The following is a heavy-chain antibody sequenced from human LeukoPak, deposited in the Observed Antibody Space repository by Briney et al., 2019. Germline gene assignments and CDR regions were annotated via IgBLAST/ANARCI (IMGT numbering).Heavy chain of an antibody. J-gene: IGHJ4*02. CDR3: AKVALGYCSGSSCYYFDY. Sequence: PGGSLRLSCAASGFTVSSNYMSWVRQAPGKGLEWVSVIYSAGSTFYADSVKGRFTISRDNSKNTLYLQMNSLRAEDTPLYYCAKVALGYCSGSSCYYFDYGGQGTLVTVSS. V-gene: IGHV3-66*01. D-gene: IGHD2-15*01. CDR1: GFTVSSNY. CDR2: IYSAGST.